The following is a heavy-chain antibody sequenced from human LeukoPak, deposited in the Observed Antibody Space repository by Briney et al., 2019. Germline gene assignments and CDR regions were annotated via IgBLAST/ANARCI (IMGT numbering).Heavy chain of an antibody. CDR3: ARQSYYYDSSGSLIDY. J-gene: IGHJ4*02. Sequence: SETLSLTCTVSGGSISSYYWSWIRQPPGKGLEWIGYIYYSGSTNYNPSFKSRVTISVDTSKNQFSLKLSSVTAADTAVYYCARQSYYYDSSGSLIDYWGQGTLVTVSS. V-gene: IGHV4-59*08. CDR1: GGSISSYY. CDR2: IYYSGST. D-gene: IGHD3-22*01.